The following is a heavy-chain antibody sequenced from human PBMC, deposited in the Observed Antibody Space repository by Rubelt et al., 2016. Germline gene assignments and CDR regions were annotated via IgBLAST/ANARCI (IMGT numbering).Heavy chain of an antibody. Sequence: EVQLLESGGGLVQPGGSLRLSCVASGFNFNNNAMSWVRQAPGKGLEWVSGLSGSGGSTYYADSVKGRFTISREHPKNTLYPQLNSRRVGDTARYYCAKDLIVGAPYDASDIWGQGTMVTVSS. J-gene: IGHJ3*02. CDR1: GFNFNNNA. CDR3: AKDLIVGAPYDASDI. V-gene: IGHV3-23*01. D-gene: IGHD1-26*01. CDR2: LSGSGGST.